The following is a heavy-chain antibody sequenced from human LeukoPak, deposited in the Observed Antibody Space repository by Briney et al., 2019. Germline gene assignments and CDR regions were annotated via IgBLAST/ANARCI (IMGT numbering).Heavy chain of an antibody. CDR2: IYRGGDT. D-gene: IGHD3-16*01. CDR1: GFTVSEKY. Sequence: GGSLRLSCVASGFTVSEKYMSWVRQAPGKGLEWVSIIYRGGDTYYADSVRGRFTISSDNAKNSLYLQMNSLRAEDTAVYYCARDEIKRDIWGQGTMVTVSS. CDR3: ARDEIKRDI. V-gene: IGHV3-66*01. J-gene: IGHJ3*02.